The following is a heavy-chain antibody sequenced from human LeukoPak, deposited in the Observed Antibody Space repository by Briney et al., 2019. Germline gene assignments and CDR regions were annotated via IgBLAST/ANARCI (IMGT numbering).Heavy chain of an antibody. CDR3: ARDPVDSGYEIY. Sequence: PSQTLSLTCTVSGGSISSGDYYWSWIRQPPGKGLEWIGYIYYSGSTYYNPSLKSRVTISVDTFKNQFSLKLSSVTAADTAVYYCARDPVDSGYEIYWGQGTLVTVSS. V-gene: IGHV4-30-4*01. CDR1: GGSISSGDYY. CDR2: IYYSGST. D-gene: IGHD5-12*01. J-gene: IGHJ4*02.